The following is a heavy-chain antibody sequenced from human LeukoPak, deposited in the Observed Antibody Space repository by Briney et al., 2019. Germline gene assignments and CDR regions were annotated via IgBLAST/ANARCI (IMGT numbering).Heavy chain of an antibody. D-gene: IGHD1-26*01. J-gene: IGHJ5*02. CDR1: GGSFSGYY. V-gene: IGHV4-34*01. CDR2: INHSGST. CDR3: ARLPRRGSWP. Sequence: KPSETLPLTCAVYGGSFSGYYWSWIRQPPGKGLEWIGEINHSGSTNYNPSLKSRVTISVDTSKNQFSLKLSSVTAADTAVYYCARLPRRGSWPWGQGTLVTVSS.